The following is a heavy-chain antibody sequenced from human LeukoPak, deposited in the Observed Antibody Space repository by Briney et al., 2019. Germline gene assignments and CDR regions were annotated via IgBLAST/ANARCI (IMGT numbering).Heavy chain of an antibody. Sequence: GESLKISCKGSGYSFTSYWISWVRQMPGKGLEWMGIIYPRDSRTTYSPSFQGQVTISVDKSISTAYLQWSSLKASDTAMYYCARLGHPRLNFDPWGQGTLVTVSS. CDR1: GYSFTSYW. CDR2: IYPRDSRT. J-gene: IGHJ5*02. D-gene: IGHD6-25*01. CDR3: ARLGHPRLNFDP. V-gene: IGHV5-51*01.